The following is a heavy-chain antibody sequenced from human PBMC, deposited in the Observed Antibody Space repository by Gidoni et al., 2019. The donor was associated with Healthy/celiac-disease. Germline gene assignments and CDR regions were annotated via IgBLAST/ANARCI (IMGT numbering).Heavy chain of an antibody. J-gene: IGHJ5*02. D-gene: IGHD4-4*01. V-gene: IGHV3-30-3*01. CDR3: ARDHDSNYGPRIYNWFDP. CDR2: ISYDGSNK. Sequence: QVQLVESGGGVVQPGRSLRLSCAASGFTFSSYAMHWVRQAPGKGLEWVAVISYDGSNKYYADSVKGRFTISRDNSKNTLYLQMNSLRAEDTAVYYCARDHDSNYGPRIYNWFDPWGQGTLVTVSS. CDR1: GFTFSSYA.